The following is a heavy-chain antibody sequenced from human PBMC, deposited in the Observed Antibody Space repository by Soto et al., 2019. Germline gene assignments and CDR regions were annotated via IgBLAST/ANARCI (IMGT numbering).Heavy chain of an antibody. Sequence: EVQLLESGGGLVQPGGSLRLSCAASGFTFSSYAMSWVRQAPGKGLEWVSAISRSGGSTYYADSVKGRFTISRDNSKNTLYLQMNSLRAEDTAVYYCANTAMVNSYYGMDVWGQGTTVTVSS. CDR2: ISRSGGST. CDR3: ANTAMVNSYYGMDV. V-gene: IGHV3-23*01. D-gene: IGHD5-18*01. J-gene: IGHJ6*02. CDR1: GFTFSSYA.